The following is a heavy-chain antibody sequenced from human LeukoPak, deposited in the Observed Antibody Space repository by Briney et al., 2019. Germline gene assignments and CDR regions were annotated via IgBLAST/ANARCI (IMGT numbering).Heavy chain of an antibody. J-gene: IGHJ4*02. CDR1: GFTFSNAW. CDR2: IKSKAVGGTI. D-gene: IGHD3-22*01. CDR3: TTQWLLHNFGY. V-gene: IGHV3-15*01. Sequence: GVSLRLSCAASGFTFSNAWMNWVRQAPGKGLEWVGRIKSKAVGGTIEYAAPVKGRFTISRDDSKNTLYLQMNSLKTEDTAIYYCTTQWLLHNFGYWGQGTLVTVSS.